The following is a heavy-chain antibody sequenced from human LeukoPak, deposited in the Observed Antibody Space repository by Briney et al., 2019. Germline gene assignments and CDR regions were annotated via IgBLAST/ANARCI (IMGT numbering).Heavy chain of an antibody. CDR1: GGPISGYP. CDR2: IYYSGNT. J-gene: IGHJ4*02. V-gene: IGHV4-59*08. Sequence: SETLSLTCTVSGGPISGYPCSWIRQPPGKGLEWIGYIYYSGNTIYNPSLQSRVTMTIDASKNEIFLKLRSVTAADTAVYYCAADFGLGSYRFDYWGQGVPVTVYS. D-gene: IGHD3-10*01. CDR3: AADFGLGSYRFDY.